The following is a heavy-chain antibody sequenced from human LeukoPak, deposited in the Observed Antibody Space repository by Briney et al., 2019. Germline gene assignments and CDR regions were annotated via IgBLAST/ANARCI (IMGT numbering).Heavy chain of an antibody. CDR2: ISSSSSYI. CDR3: ARARSPDYYDSSGFQH. D-gene: IGHD3-22*01. J-gene: IGHJ1*01. Sequence: GGSLRLSCAASGFTFSDHYMSWIRQAPGKGLEWVSSISSSSSYIYYADSVKGRFTISRDNAKNSLYLQMNSLRSEDTAVYYCARARSPDYYDSSGFQHWGQGTLVTVSS. V-gene: IGHV3-11*05. CDR1: GFTFSDHY.